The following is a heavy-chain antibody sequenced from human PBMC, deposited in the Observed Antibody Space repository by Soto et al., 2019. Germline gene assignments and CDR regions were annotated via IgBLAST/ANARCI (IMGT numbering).Heavy chain of an antibody. V-gene: IGHV3-11*01. CDR3: AREKASYYGSGNYYSLDY. Sequence: GGSLRLSCAASGFTFSDYYMSWVRQASGKGLEWVSYISSSGSTIYYADSVKGRFTISRDNAKTSLYLQMNSLRAEDTAVYYCAREKASYYGSGNYYSLDYWGQGTLVTVSS. CDR1: GFTFSDYY. D-gene: IGHD3-10*01. CDR2: ISSSGSTI. J-gene: IGHJ4*02.